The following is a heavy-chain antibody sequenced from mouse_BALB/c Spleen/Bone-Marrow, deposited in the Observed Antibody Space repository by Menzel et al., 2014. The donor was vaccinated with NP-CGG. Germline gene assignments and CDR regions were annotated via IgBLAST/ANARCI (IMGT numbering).Heavy chain of an antibody. Sequence: QVQLQQPASELARPGASVRLSCRASGYTFTGYTIQWGNQRPGQGLEGFGYIVPRSGYTDYNQKFKDKTTLTADKSSSTAYMQQSRRTSEDSTVYYCARKDITTAYFAYWGQGTTLTVSS. V-gene: IGHV1-4*02. CDR2: IVPRSGYT. D-gene: IGHD1-2*01. J-gene: IGHJ2*01. CDR3: ARKDITTAYFAY. CDR1: GYTFTGYT.